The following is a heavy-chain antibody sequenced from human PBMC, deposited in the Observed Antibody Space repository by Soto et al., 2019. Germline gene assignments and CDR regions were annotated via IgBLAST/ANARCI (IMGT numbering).Heavy chain of an antibody. CDR3: AKDAISGDGIWLMDS. D-gene: IGHD4-17*01. CDR2: LLRSGSSA. Sequence: GSLRLSCAASGFTFRNYAMTWARQAPGKGLEWVSSLLRSGSSAYYADSVSGRFTISSDTSANSLYLQMDNLRAEDTAIYYCAKDAISGDGIWLMDSWGQGAVVDVSS. J-gene: IGHJ5*02. CDR1: GFTFRNYA. V-gene: IGHV3-23*01.